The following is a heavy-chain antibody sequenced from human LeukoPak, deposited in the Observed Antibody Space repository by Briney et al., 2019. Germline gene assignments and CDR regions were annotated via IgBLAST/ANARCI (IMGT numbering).Heavy chain of an antibody. D-gene: IGHD6-13*01. Sequence: GGSLRLSCAASGFTFSSHWMHWVRHAPGKGLVWVSRINGDGSNTTYADSVKGRFTISRDNAKNTLYLQMNSLRAEDTAVYYCAKGAPGIAAAGTGYFQHWGQGTLVTVSS. CDR3: AKGAPGIAAAGTGYFQH. CDR1: GFTFSSHW. V-gene: IGHV3-74*03. J-gene: IGHJ1*01. CDR2: INGDGSNT.